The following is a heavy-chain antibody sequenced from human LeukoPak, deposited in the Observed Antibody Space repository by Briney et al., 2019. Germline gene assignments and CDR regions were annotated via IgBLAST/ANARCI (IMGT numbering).Heavy chain of an antibody. CDR2: IYRSGRT. Sequence: KPSETLSLTCTVSGGSISNYYWSWVRQPPGKGLDWIGDIYRSGRTNYNPSLKSRVTLSVDTSKNQFSLRLTSVTAADTAVYYCARETYYYETSDSYRDAFDIWGQGTKVTVSS. CDR1: GGSISNYY. CDR3: ARETYYYETSDSYRDAFDI. V-gene: IGHV4-59*01. D-gene: IGHD3-22*01. J-gene: IGHJ3*02.